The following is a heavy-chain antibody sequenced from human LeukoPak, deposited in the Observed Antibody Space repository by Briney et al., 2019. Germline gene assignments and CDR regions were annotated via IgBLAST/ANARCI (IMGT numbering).Heavy chain of an antibody. J-gene: IGHJ3*02. CDR2: INPNSGGT. CDR1: GYTFTGYY. Sequence: WASVKVSCKASGYTFTGYYMHWVRQAPGQGLEWMGWINPNSGGTNYAQKFQGWVTMTRDTSISTAYMELSRLRSDDTAVYYCARAEKYPDWLAFDIWGQGTMVTVSS. D-gene: IGHD3-9*01. V-gene: IGHV1-2*04. CDR3: ARAEKYPDWLAFDI.